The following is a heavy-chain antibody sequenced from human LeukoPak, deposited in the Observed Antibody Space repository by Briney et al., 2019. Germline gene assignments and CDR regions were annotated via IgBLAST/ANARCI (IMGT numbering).Heavy chain of an antibody. Sequence: ASVKVSCKASGGTFSSYAISWVRQAPGQGLEWMGGIIPIFGTANYAQKSQGRVTITTDESTSTAYMELSSLRSEDTAVYYCARAGGIVVVPAALNSGNWFDPWGQGTLVTVSS. J-gene: IGHJ5*02. CDR3: ARAGGIVVVPAALNSGNWFDP. V-gene: IGHV1-69*05. D-gene: IGHD2-2*01. CDR1: GGTFSSYA. CDR2: IIPIFGTA.